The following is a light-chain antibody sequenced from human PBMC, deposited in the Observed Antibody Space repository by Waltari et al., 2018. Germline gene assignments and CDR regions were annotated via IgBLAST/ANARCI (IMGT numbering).Light chain of an antibody. CDR1: STDLGSSTL. Sequence: QSALTQPASVSGSPGQSITISCTGSSTDLGSSTLVSWYQHHPDKAPKRLIYEGTERPSGISHRFSGSKSGNTASLTISTLQAEDEADYYCFSYADGRSLVFGGGTKL. V-gene: IGLV2-23*01. CDR3: FSYADGRSLV. J-gene: IGLJ2*01. CDR2: EGT.